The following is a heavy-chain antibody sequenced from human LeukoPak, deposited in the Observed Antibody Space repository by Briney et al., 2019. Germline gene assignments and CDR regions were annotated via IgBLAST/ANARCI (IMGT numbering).Heavy chain of an antibody. CDR1: GGSISSTYYY. V-gene: IGHV4-39*02. CDR2: IYYSGST. J-gene: IGHJ3*02. D-gene: IGHD3-22*01. Sequence: PSETLSLTCTVSGGSISSTYYYWGWIRQPPGKGLEWIGSIYYSGSTYYNPSLKSRVTISIDTSKNQFSLKLSSVTAADTAVYYCARDIAYYYDSGSAFDIWGQGTMVTVSS. CDR3: ARDIAYYYDSGSAFDI.